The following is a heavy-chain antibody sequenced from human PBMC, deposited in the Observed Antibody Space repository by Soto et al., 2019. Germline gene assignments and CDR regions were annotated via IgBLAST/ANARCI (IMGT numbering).Heavy chain of an antibody. CDR2: ISYDGSNK. Sequence: GGSLRLSCAASGFTFSSYAMHWVRQAPGKGLEWVAVISYDGSNKYYADSVKGRFTISRDNSKNTLYLQMNSLRAEDTAVYYCARDHEWNWGQGTLVTVSS. CDR1: GFTFSSYA. J-gene: IGHJ4*02. D-gene: IGHD3-3*01. CDR3: ARDHEWN. V-gene: IGHV3-30-3*01.